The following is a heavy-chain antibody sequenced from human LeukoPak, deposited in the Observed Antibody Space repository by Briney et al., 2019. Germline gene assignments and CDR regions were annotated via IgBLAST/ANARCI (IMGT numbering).Heavy chain of an antibody. CDR3: ARHQFDSSGSHHDAFDI. CDR1: GGSICSYY. J-gene: IGHJ3*02. D-gene: IGHD3-22*01. V-gene: IGHV4-59*01. Sequence: SESLSLTCTVSGGSICSYYWSWIRQPPGKGLEWIGYIYYSGSTSYNPSLKSRVTISVDTSKNQSSLKLSSVTAADTAVYYCARHQFDSSGSHHDAFDIWGQGTMVTVSS. CDR2: IYYSGST.